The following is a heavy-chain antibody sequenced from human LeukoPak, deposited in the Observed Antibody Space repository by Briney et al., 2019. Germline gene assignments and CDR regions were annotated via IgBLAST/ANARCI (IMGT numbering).Heavy chain of an antibody. Sequence: PGGSLRLSCVPSGITFSNSALSWVRQAPGKGLEWVSSISSSSSYIYYADSVKGRFTISRDNAKNSLYLQMNSLRAEDTAVYYCARYYYDSSGYPFDYWGQGTLVTVSS. J-gene: IGHJ4*02. CDR3: ARYYYDSSGYPFDY. D-gene: IGHD3-22*01. CDR2: ISSSSSYI. CDR1: GITFSNSA. V-gene: IGHV3-21*04.